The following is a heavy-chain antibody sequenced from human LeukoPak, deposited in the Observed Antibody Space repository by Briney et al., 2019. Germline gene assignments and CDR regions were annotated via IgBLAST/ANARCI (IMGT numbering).Heavy chain of an antibody. Sequence: PSETLSLTCTVSGYSISSCYSWGWIRQPPGKGLERIGSFYHSGNTYYNPSLKSRVTISVDTSKNQFSLKLSSVTAADTAVYYCAREGGGYCSGGGCYSGASDIWGQGTMVTVSS. J-gene: IGHJ3*02. CDR3: AREGGGYCSGGGCYSGASDI. V-gene: IGHV4-38-2*02. CDR1: GYSISSCYS. CDR2: FYHSGNT. D-gene: IGHD2-15*01.